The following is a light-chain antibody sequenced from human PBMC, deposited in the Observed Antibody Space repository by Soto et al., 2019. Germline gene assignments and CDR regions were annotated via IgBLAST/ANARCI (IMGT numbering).Light chain of an antibody. CDR2: DVS. V-gene: IGLV2-14*03. Sequence: QSVLTQPASVPGSPGQSITISCSGSSSDVGGYNAVSWYQQHPGKAPKLVIYDVSVRPSGISSRFSASKSGNTASLTISGLQAEDEADYYRSSYATGGSYVFGTGTKVTVL. J-gene: IGLJ1*01. CDR3: SSYATGGSYV. CDR1: SSDVGGYNA.